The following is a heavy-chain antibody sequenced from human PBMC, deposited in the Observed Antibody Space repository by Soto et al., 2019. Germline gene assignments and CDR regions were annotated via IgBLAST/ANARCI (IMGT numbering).Heavy chain of an antibody. CDR2: ISLTGTYI. CDR1: GFTFSSYT. CDR3: ARKGSEVTTGGGAFDF. Sequence: EVLLVESGGGLVKPGGSLRLSCEASGFTFSSYTMNWVRQAPGKGLEWLSSISLTGTYIYYADSVKGRFTISRDNAKNSLYLQLNSLRAEDTAVYYCARKGSEVTTGGGAFDFWGQGTMVTVSS. J-gene: IGHJ3*01. D-gene: IGHD2-21*02. V-gene: IGHV3-21*01.